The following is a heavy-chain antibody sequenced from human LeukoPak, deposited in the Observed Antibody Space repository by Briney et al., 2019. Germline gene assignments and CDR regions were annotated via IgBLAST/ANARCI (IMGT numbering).Heavy chain of an antibody. CDR2: IYSGGST. V-gene: IGHV3-53*01. D-gene: IGHD3-3*01. J-gene: IGHJ4*02. CDR1: GLTVSSNY. CDR3: ARGDFWSGYSLY. Sequence: TGGSLRLSCAASGLTVSSNYMSWVRQAPGKGLEWVSVIYSGGSTYYADSVKGRFTISRDNSKNTLYLQMNSLRAEDTAVYYCARGDFWSGYSLYWGQGTLVTVSS.